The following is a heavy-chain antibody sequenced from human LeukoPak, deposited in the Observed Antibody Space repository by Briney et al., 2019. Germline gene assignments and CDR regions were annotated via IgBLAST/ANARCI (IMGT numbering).Heavy chain of an antibody. V-gene: IGHV1-69*13. CDR1: GGTFSSYA. J-gene: IGHJ4*02. D-gene: IGHD6-19*01. CDR3: AREGIAVAGTIGY. Sequence: WASVKVSCKASGGTFSSYAISWVRQAPGQGLEWMGGIIPIFGTANYAQKFQGRVTITADESTSTAYMELSSLRSEDTAVYYCAREGIAVAGTIGYWGQGTLVTASS. CDR2: IIPIFGTA.